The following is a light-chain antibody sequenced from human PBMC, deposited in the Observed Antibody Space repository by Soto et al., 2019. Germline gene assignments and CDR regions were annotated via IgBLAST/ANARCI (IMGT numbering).Light chain of an antibody. CDR2: DVS. CDR1: SSDVGGYNY. V-gene: IGLV2-14*01. J-gene: IGLJ1*01. Sequence: QSVLTQPASVSGSPGQSITISCTGTSSDVGGYNYVSWYQQHPDKAPKLMIYDVSNRPSGVSNRFSGSKSGNTASLTISGLQAEDEADYYCSSYTSSSPLVFGTGTKVTVL. CDR3: SSYTSSSPLV.